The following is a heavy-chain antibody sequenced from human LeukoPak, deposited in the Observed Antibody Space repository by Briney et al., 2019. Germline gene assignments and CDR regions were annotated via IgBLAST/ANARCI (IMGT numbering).Heavy chain of an antibody. CDR3: AKEGSSGWIPTRHFDH. CDR1: GITFSSYP. J-gene: IGHJ4*02. D-gene: IGHD6-19*01. Sequence: GGSLRLSCAASGITFSSYPMTWVRQAPGKGLEWVSTISGSGGSTYYADSVRGRFTISRDNAKNTLSLQMSSLRAEDTAVYYCAKEGSSGWIPTRHFDHWGLGTLVTVSS. CDR2: ISGSGGST. V-gene: IGHV3-23*01.